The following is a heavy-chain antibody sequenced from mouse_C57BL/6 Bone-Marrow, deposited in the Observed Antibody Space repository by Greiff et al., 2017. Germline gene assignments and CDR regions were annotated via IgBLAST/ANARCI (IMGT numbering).Heavy chain of an antibody. CDR2: IYPGDGDT. V-gene: IGHV1-82*01. CDR3: ARFRSVDY. J-gene: IGHJ2*01. CDR1: GYAFSSSW. Sequence: VQLQQSGPELVKPGASVKISCKASGYAFSSSWMNWVKQRPGKGLEWIGRIYPGDGDTNYNGKFKGKATLTADKSSSTAYMQLSSLTSEDSAVYFCARFRSVDYWGQGTTLTVSS. D-gene: IGHD2-14*01.